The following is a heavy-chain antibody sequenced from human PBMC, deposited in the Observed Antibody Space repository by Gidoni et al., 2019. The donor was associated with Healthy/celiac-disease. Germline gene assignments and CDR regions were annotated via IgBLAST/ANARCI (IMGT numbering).Heavy chain of an antibody. CDR3: ATSPGYGDISNMDV. CDR1: GGTFSSYT. V-gene: IGHV1-69*02. CDR2: IIPILNIP. J-gene: IGHJ6*02. Sequence: QVQLVQSGAEVKKPGSSVTVSCKASGGTFSSYTINGVRQAPGQGLEWMGRIIPILNIPNYAQKFQDRVTITADKSTSTAYMELTSLRSEDTAVYYCATSPGYGDISNMDVWGQGTTVTVSS. D-gene: IGHD4-17*01.